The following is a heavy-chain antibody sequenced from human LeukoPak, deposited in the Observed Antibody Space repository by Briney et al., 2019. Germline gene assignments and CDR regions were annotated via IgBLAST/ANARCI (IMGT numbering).Heavy chain of an antibody. CDR1: GGSISSYY. V-gene: IGHV4-59*12. Sequence: SETLSLTCTVSGGSISSYYWSWIRQPPGKGLEWIGYIYYSGSTNYNPSLKSRVTISVDTSKNQFSLKLSSVTAADTAVYYCARIAYGGGDCYSSWFDPWGQGTLVTVSS. D-gene: IGHD2-21*02. J-gene: IGHJ5*02. CDR2: IYYSGST. CDR3: ARIAYGGGDCYSSWFDP.